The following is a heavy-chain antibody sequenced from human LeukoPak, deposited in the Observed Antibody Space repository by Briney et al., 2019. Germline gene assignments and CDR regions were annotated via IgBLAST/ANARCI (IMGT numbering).Heavy chain of an antibody. J-gene: IGHJ4*02. V-gene: IGHV4-34*01. CDR3: ARSQNYYGSGDY. CDR1: GGSFSGNY. D-gene: IGHD3-10*01. Sequence: SETLSLTCAVYGGSFSGNYWSWIRQPPGKGLEWIGEINHSGSTNYNPSLEGRVTILVDTSRNHFSVKLSSVTAADTAVYYCARSQNYYGSGDYWSQGTLVTVSS. CDR2: INHSGST.